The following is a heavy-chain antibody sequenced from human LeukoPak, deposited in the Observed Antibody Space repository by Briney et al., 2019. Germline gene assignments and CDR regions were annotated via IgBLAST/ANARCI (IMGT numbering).Heavy chain of an antibody. J-gene: IGHJ4*02. CDR3: ARPHRGTTNQFDY. CDR2: IYPGDSDT. Sequence: GESLKISCKGSGYSFTSYWIGWVRQMPGKGLKWMGIIYPGDSDTRYSPSFQGQVTISADKSISTAYLQCSSLKASDTAMYYCARPHRGTTNQFDYWGQGTLVTVSS. CDR1: GYSFTSYW. V-gene: IGHV5-51*01. D-gene: IGHD3-16*01.